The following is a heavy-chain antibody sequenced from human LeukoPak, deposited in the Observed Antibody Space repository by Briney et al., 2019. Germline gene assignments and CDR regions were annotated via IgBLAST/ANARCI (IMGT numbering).Heavy chain of an antibody. CDR1: GGSISSYY. CDR2: IYYSGST. CDR3: ASALYHGYSNYNDAFDI. V-gene: IGHV4-59*08. D-gene: IGHD4-4*01. Sequence: SETLSLTCTVSGGSISSYYWSWIRQPPGKGLEWIGYIYYSGSTNYNPSLKSRVTISVDTSKNQFSLKLSSVTAADTAVYYCASALYHGYSNYNDAFDIWGQGTMVTVSS. J-gene: IGHJ3*02.